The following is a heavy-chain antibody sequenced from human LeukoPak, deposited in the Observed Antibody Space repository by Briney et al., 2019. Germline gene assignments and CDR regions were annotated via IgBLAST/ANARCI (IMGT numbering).Heavy chain of an antibody. CDR3: ARGTGSYILDY. V-gene: IGHV3-74*01. J-gene: IGHJ4*02. Sequence: PGGSVRLSCAASGFTFSTYWMHWVRQAPGKGLVWVSRINSDGSSANYADSVKGRFTISRDNAKNTLYLQMNSLRAEDTAVYYCARGTGSYILDYWGQGTLVTVSS. CDR1: GFTFSTYW. CDR2: INSDGSSA. D-gene: IGHD6-6*01.